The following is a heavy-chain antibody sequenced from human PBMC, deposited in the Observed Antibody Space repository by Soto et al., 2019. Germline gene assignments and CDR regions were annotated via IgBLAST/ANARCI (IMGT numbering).Heavy chain of an antibody. D-gene: IGHD1-26*01. CDR1: GFDFSGHA. J-gene: IGHJ4*02. CDR3: VRDDFGLGLDH. V-gene: IGHV3-74*03. Sequence: GGSLRLSCAASGFDFSGHAMNWVRQVPGKGLEWVSHISRSSDGSSTTYADSARGRFTISRDNAKNTLYLQMSSLRAEDTGVYYCVRDDFGLGLDHWGLGTQVTVSS. CDR2: ISRSSDGSST.